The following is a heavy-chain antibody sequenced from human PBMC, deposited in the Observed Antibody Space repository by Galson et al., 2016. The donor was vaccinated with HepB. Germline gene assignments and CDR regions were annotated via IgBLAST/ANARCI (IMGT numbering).Heavy chain of an antibody. CDR2: VKYDGSEK. CDR3: VVHHPGIDV. J-gene: IGHJ6*04. Sequence: SLRLSCAASGFSLSSYWMSWVRQAPGKGLEWVANVKYDGSEKYYVDSVKGRFTISRDNAKNSMSLQMNSLSAEDTAVYYCVVHHPGIDVWGKGTTVTVSS. V-gene: IGHV3-7*01. D-gene: IGHD1-14*01. CDR1: GFSLSSYW.